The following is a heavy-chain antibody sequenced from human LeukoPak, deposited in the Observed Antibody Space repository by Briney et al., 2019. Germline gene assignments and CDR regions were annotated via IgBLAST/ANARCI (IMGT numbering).Heavy chain of an antibody. D-gene: IGHD6-19*01. CDR2: IYTSGST. V-gene: IGHV4-61*02. CDR1: GGSISSGSYY. Sequence: SETLSLTCTVSGGSISSGSYYWSWIRQPAGKGLEWIGRIYTSGSTNYNPSLKSRVTISVDTSKNQFSLKLSSVTAADTAVYYCARDMAGGRYYYYMDVWGKGTTVTASS. CDR3: ARDMAGGRYYYYMDV. J-gene: IGHJ6*03.